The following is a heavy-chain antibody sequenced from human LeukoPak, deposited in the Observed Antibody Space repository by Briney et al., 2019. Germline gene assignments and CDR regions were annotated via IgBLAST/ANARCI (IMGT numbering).Heavy chain of an antibody. Sequence: SETLSLTCTVSGGSISSYYWSWIRQPPGKGLEWIGYIYYSGSTNYNPSLKSRVTISVDTSKNQFSLKLSSVTAADTAVYYCARSVLLWFGEPSYMDVWGKGTTVTISS. J-gene: IGHJ6*03. CDR3: ARSVLLWFGEPSYMDV. V-gene: IGHV4-59*01. CDR2: IYYSGST. CDR1: GGSISSYY. D-gene: IGHD3-10*01.